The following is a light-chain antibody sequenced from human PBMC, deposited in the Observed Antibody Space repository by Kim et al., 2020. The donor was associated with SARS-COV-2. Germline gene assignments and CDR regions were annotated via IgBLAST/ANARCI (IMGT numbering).Light chain of an antibody. Sequence: PGQSVTISCTGTRSDVGDYNFISWYQQHPGKAPKLMIYDVSERPSGVPDRFSGSKSGNTASLTVSGLQAEDEADYYCSSYATTVVFGGGTQLTVL. CDR2: DVS. CDR3: SSYATTVV. J-gene: IGLJ2*01. V-gene: IGLV2-11*01. CDR1: RSDVGDYNF.